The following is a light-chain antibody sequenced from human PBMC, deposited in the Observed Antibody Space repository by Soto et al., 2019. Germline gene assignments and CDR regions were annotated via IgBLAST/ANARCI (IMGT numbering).Light chain of an antibody. Sequence: EIVWTKSPCTLSLSPGERATLACRASQSVSSSSLAWYQQKPGQAPRLLSYGASRRATGIPDRFSGSGSGTDFTPTISRLEPDEFALYYCHQYGSSPRTFGQGTKVHIK. V-gene: IGKV3-20*01. CDR3: HQYGSSPRT. J-gene: IGKJ1*01. CDR1: QSVSSSS. CDR2: GAS.